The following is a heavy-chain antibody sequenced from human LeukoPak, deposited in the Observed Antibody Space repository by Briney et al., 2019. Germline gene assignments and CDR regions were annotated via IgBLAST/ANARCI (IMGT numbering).Heavy chain of an antibody. CDR2: IYYSGST. D-gene: IGHD1-26*01. CDR3: ARQPRVGARERGLDY. V-gene: IGHV4-39*01. J-gene: IGHJ4*02. CDR1: GGSISSSSYY. Sequence: SETLFLTCTGPGGSISSSSYYWGRICQPPGKGLEWLGSIYYSGSTDDNPSLKSRVTISVDMSKNQFSLKLSSVTAADTAVYYCARQPRVGARERGLDYWGQGTLVTVSS.